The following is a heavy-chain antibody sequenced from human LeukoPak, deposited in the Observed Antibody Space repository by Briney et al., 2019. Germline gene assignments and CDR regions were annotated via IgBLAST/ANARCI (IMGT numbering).Heavy chain of an antibody. CDR2: INPSGGST. CDR1: GYTFTSYY. D-gene: IGHD3-10*01. V-gene: IGHV1-46*01. J-gene: IGHJ4*02. CDR3: ARAQRGYYGSGSHDY. Sequence: VASVKVSCKASGYTFTSYYMHWVRQAPGQGLEWMGIINPSGGSTSYAQKFQGRVTMTRDTSTSTVYMELSSLRSEDTAVYYCARAQRGYYGSGSHDYWGQGTLVTVSS.